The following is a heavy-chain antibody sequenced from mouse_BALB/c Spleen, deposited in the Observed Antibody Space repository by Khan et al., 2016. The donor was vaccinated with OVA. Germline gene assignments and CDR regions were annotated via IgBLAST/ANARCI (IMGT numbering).Heavy chain of an antibody. CDR3: ACSVTTCTDGATDFDY. Sequence: EVQLQESGPGLVKPSQSLSLTCTVTGYSITSDYAWNWIRQFPGNKLEWMGYISYSGCTSYNPSLKSRISITRDTSKNQFFLQVNSVTTEDTAKCYCACSVTTCTDGATDFDYWGQGTTLTVSS. D-gene: IGHD2-13*01. V-gene: IGHV3-2*02. J-gene: IGHJ2*01. CDR2: ISYSGCT. CDR1: GYSITSDYA.